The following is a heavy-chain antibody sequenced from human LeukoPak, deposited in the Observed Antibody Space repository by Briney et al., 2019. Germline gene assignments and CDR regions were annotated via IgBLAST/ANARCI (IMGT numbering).Heavy chain of an antibody. V-gene: IGHV1-3*01. CDR3: ARDQYYYDSSGYPTLDAFDI. J-gene: IGHJ3*02. D-gene: IGHD3-22*01. CDR2: INAGNGNT. Sequence: ASVKVSCKASGYTFTSYAMHWVRQAPGQRLEWMGWINAGNGNTKYSQKFQGRVTITRDTSASTAYMELSSLRSEDTAVYYCARDQYYYDSSGYPTLDAFDIWGQGTMVTVSS. CDR1: GYTFTSYA.